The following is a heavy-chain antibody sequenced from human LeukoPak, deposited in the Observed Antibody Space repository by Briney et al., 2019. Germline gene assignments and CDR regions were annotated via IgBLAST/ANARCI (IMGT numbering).Heavy chain of an antibody. V-gene: IGHV3-30*03. CDR1: GFTFNNYH. Sequence: QPGGSLRLSCAASGFTFNNYHMHWVRQAPGKGLEWVAVLSYDGSNKYYADSVKGRFTISRDNSKNSLYLQMNSLRAEDTAVYYCARVLQALDYWGQGTLVTVSS. J-gene: IGHJ4*02. CDR3: ARVLQALDY. CDR2: LSYDGSNK. D-gene: IGHD4-11*01.